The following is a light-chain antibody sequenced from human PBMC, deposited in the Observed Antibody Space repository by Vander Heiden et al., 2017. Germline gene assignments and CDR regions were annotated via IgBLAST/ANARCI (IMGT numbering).Light chain of an antibody. Sequence: QSVLTQPPSASGTPEQRVTISCSGSSSNIGSNTVNWYQQLPGTAPKLLIYSNNKRPSGVPDRFSGSKSGTSASLAISGLQAEDEADYYCAAGDDSLNGWVFGGGTKLTVL. V-gene: IGLV1-44*01. CDR2: SNN. CDR1: SSNIGSNT. J-gene: IGLJ3*02. CDR3: AAGDDSLNGWV.